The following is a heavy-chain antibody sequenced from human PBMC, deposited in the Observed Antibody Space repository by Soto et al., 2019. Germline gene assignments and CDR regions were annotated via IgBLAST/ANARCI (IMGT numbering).Heavy chain of an antibody. CDR3: ARDSSSWFYDWFDP. D-gene: IGHD6-6*01. CDR2: ISAYNGNT. J-gene: IGHJ5*02. Sequence: ASVKVSCKASGYTFTSYGISWVRQAPGQGLEWMGWISAYNGNTNYAQKLQGRVTMTTDTSTSTAYMELRSLRSDDTAVYYCARDSSSWFYDWFDPWGQGTLVTVSS. CDR1: GYTFTSYG. V-gene: IGHV1-18*01.